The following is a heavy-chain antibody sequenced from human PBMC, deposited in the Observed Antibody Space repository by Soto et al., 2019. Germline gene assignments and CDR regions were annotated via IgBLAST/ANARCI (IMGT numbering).Heavy chain of an antibody. CDR1: GGSISSYY. J-gene: IGHJ4*02. CDR2: IYYSGST. CDR3: ARHGEHSSSWYFDY. V-gene: IGHV4-59*08. Sequence: SETPSPPRTVSGGSISSYYWSWVRQSPGKGLEWIGYIYYSGSTNYNPSLKSRVTISVDTSKNQFSLKLSSVTAADAAVYYCARHGEHSSSWYFDYWGQGTLVTVSS. D-gene: IGHD6-13*01.